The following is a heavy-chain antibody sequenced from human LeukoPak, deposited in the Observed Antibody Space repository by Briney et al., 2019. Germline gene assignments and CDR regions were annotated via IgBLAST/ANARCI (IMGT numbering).Heavy chain of an antibody. CDR2: ISYDGSNK. CDR3: ARGLGGPH. J-gene: IGHJ4*02. CDR1: GFTFSSYW. V-gene: IGHV3-30-3*01. D-gene: IGHD3-16*01. Sequence: GGSLRLSCVASGFTFSSYWMHWVRQAPGKGLEWVAVISYDGSNKYYADSVKGRFTISRDNSKNTLYLQMNSLRAEDTAVYYCARGLGGPHWGQGTLVTVSS.